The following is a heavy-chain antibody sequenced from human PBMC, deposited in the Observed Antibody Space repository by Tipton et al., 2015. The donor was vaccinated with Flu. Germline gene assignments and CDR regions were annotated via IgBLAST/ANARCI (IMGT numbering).Heavy chain of an antibody. Sequence: TLSLTCTVSSGTISPYYWSWIRQPPGKGLEWIGYIFHSGTTKYTPSLKSRVTMSVDTSKNQFSLKLRSVTAADTAVYYCARIRGRIAAAEIDYWGQGTLVTVSS. D-gene: IGHD6-13*01. CDR2: IFHSGTT. J-gene: IGHJ4*02. V-gene: IGHV4-59*01. CDR3: ARIRGRIAAAEIDY. CDR1: SGTISPYY.